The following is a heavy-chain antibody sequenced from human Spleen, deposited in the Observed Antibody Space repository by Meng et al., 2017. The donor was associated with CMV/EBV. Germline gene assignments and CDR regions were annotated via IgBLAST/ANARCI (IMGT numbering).Heavy chain of an antibody. V-gene: IGHV1-18*01. CDR3: ARLFGVVTENWFDP. CDR1: GYTFTSYG. J-gene: IGHJ5*02. CDR2: SSAYNGHT. D-gene: IGHD3-3*01. Sequence: ASVKVSCKASGYTFTSYGISWVRQAPGQGLEWMGWSSAYNGHTNYAQKFYGRVILTTGTSTSTAYMELRSLRSDDTAVYYCARLFGVVTENWFDPWGQGTLVTVSS.